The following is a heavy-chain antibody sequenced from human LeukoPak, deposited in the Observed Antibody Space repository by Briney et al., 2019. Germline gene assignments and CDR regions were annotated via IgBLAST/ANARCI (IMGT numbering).Heavy chain of an antibody. CDR1: GYTFTGYY. J-gene: IGHJ4*02. CDR2: INPNSGGT. D-gene: IGHD5-18*01. V-gene: IGHV1-2*02. Sequence: ASVKVSCKASGYTFTGYYMHWVRQAPGQGLEWMGWINPNSGGTNYAQKFQGRVTMTRDTSISTAYMELSRLRSDDTAVYYCARGGTNKLHSYGYSYWGQGTLVTVSS. CDR3: ARGGTNKLHSYGYSY.